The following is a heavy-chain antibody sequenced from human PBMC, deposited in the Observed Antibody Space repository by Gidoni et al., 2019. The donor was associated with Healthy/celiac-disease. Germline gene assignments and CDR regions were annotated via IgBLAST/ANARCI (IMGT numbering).Heavy chain of an antibody. CDR2: ISGSGGST. D-gene: IGHD3-22*01. Sequence: EVQLVESGGGLVQPGGFLHLSCAAPGFTFGPHAMRWVPQAPGKGLEWVSAISGSGGSTYYADSVKGRFTISRDNSKNTLYLQMNSLRAEDTAVYYCAKGQDTYYYDSSGYYPRLFGFDIWGQGTMVTVSS. J-gene: IGHJ3*02. CDR1: GFTFGPHA. CDR3: AKGQDTYYYDSSGYYPRLFGFDI. V-gene: IGHV3-23*04.